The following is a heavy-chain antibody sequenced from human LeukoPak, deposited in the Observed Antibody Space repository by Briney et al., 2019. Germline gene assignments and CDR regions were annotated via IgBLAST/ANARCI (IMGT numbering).Heavy chain of an antibody. CDR2: ISDSGGST. D-gene: IGHD2/OR15-2a*01. J-gene: IGHJ6*02. V-gene: IGHV3-64D*09. CDR1: GFPYSSYV. CDR3: VRGYSFGPYGMGV. Sequence: GGSLRLSCSASGFPYSSYVMHWVRQAPGKGLEYVSAISDSGGSTYYADSVKGRFTISRDNSKNTPYLQMSSLRAEDTAVYFCVRGYSFGPYGMGVWGQGTTVTVSS.